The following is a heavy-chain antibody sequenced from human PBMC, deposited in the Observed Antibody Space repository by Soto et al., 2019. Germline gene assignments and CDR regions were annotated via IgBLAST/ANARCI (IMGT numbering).Heavy chain of an antibody. J-gene: IGHJ6*02. Sequence: GGSLRLSCAASGFTFSDYYMIWIRQAPGKGLKWVSYISSSSSYTNYADSVKGRFTISRDNAKNSLYLQMNSLRAEDTAVYYCARGASTVTYYYYYGMDVWGQGTTVTVSS. CDR2: ISSSSSYT. V-gene: IGHV3-11*06. D-gene: IGHD4-17*01. CDR1: GFTFSDYY. CDR3: ARGASTVTYYYYYGMDV.